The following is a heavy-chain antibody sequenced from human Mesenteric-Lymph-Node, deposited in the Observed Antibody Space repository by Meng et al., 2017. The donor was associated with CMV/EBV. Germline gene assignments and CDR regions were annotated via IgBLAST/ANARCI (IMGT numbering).Heavy chain of an antibody. CDR3: ARGYYDTSGYYPY. V-gene: IGHV3-11*04. CDR1: GFTFSYYY. Sequence: GGSLRLSCAASGFTFSYYYMAWIRQAPGKGLEWVSYISSASSTKNYADSVKGRFTISRDNAKDTLYLETNDLRVEDTAVYYCARGYYDTSGYYPYWGQGTLVTVSS. CDR2: ISSASSTK. J-gene: IGHJ4*02. D-gene: IGHD3-22*01.